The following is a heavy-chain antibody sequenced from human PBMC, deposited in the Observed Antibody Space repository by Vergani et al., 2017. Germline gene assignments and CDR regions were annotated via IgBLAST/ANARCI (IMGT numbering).Heavy chain of an antibody. J-gene: IGHJ6*02. V-gene: IGHV1-69*01. CDR2: IIPIFGTA. Sequence: QVQLVQSGAEVKKPGSSVKVSCKASGGTFSSYAITWVRQAPGQGLEWMGGIIPIFGTANYAQKFQGRVTITAGEATSTAYMGLSSLRSEDTAVYYCASLGVDIVTTRPGDYYDGMDVWGRGTTVTVSS. D-gene: IGHD5-12*01. CDR3: ASLGVDIVTTRPGDYYDGMDV. CDR1: GGTFSSYA.